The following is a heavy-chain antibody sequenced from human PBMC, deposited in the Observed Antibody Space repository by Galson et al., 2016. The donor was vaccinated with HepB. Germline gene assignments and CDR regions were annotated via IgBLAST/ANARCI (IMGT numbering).Heavy chain of an antibody. V-gene: IGHV4-34*01. Sequence: SETLSLTCAVYGGSLRGYYWTWIRQSPGKGLEWIGEINHTGGTNSKPSLKSRVRIFEDFSKNQFSLNLTSLTAAASGVYFCARGKGLSYYFGMDVWGQGTTVTVSS. CDR3: ARGKGLSYYFGMDV. CDR2: INHTGGT. CDR1: GGSLRGYY. J-gene: IGHJ6*02.